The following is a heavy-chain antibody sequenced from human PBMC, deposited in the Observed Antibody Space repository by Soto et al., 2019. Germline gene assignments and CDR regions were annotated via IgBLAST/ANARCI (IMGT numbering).Heavy chain of an antibody. D-gene: IGHD3-16*01. CDR1: GFTFSSYA. J-gene: IGHJ5*02. V-gene: IGHV3-64D*06. CDR3: VKGGTTAQPSYNWFDP. Sequence: GSLRRSCSASGFTFSSYAMHLVRQAPGTGLEYVSAISSNGGSKYYADSVKGRFTISRDNSKNTLYLKMSSLRAEDTAVYYCVKGGTTAQPSYNWFDPWGQGTLVTVSS. CDR2: ISSNGGSK.